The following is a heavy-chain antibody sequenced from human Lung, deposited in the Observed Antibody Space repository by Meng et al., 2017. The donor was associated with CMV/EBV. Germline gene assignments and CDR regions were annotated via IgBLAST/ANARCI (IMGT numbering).Heavy chain of an antibody. CDR1: GFTFSSYG. CDR2: TRYDGSNK. V-gene: IGHV3-30*02. CDR3: AKGVSHCSSTSCSNFDY. Sequence: GGSXRLXCAASGFTFSSYGMHWVRQAPGKGLEWVAFTRYDGSNKYYADSVKGRFTISRDNSKNTLYLQMNSLRAEDTAVYYCAKGVSHCSSTSCSNFDYWGQGTXVTVSS. J-gene: IGHJ4*02. D-gene: IGHD2-2*01.